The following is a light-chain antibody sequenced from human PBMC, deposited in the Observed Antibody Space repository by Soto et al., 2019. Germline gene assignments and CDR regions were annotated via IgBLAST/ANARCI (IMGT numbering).Light chain of an antibody. CDR2: KAS. Sequence: DIQMTQSPSTLSASVGDRVTITCRASQSISTWLSWYQQKPGKGPTLLIYKASRLESGVPSRFSGSGSGTEFALTISSLQPADFATYYCQQYKTYSWTFGQGINV. V-gene: IGKV1-5*03. CDR3: QQYKTYSWT. CDR1: QSISTW. J-gene: IGKJ1*01.